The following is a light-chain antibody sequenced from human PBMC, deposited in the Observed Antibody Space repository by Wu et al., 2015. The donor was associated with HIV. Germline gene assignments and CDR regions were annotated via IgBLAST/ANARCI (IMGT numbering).Light chain of an antibody. CDR3: QQYYSYPQWT. V-gene: IGKV1-8*01. CDR2: AAS. CDR1: QGISSY. Sequence: AIRMTQSPSSLSASTGDRVTITCRASQGISSYLAWYQQKPGKAPKLLIYAASTLQSGVPSRFSGSGSGTDFTLTISCLQSEDFATYYCQQYYSYPQWTFGQRDQGGNQ. J-gene: IGKJ1*01.